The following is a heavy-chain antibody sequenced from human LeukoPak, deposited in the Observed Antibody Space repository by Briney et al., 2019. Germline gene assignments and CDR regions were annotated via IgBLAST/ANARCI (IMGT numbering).Heavy chain of an antibody. J-gene: IGHJ5*02. V-gene: IGHV1-3*01. D-gene: IGHD3-22*01. CDR1: GYTFTSYA. CDR3: ARDRDYYDTNWFDP. CDR2: INAGNGNT. Sequence: ASVKVSCKASGYTFTSYAMHWVRQAPGQRLEWMGWINAGNGNTKYSQKFQGRVTITRDTSASTAYMELSSLRSEDTAVYYCARDRDYYDTNWFDPWGQGTLVTVSS.